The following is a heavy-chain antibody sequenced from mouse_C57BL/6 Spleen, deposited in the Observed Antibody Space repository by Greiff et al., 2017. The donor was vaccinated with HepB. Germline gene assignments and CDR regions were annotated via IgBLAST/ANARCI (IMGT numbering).Heavy chain of an antibody. J-gene: IGHJ1*03. V-gene: IGHV5-4*01. CDR3: ARDRGNWYFDV. CDR1: GFTFSSYA. D-gene: IGHD3-1*01. CDR2: ISDGGSYT. Sequence: EVKLMESGGGLVKPGGSLKLSCAASGFTFSSYAMSWVRQTPEKRLEWVATISDGGSYTYYPDTVKGRFTISRDNAKNNLYLQMSHLKSEDTAMYYCARDRGNWYFDVWGTGTTCTVSS.